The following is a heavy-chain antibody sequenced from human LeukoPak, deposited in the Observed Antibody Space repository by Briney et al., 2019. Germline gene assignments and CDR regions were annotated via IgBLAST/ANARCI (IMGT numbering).Heavy chain of an antibody. CDR1: GYTFTGYY. CDR3: ARVPGGGDNYYYYYYMDV. D-gene: IGHD3-16*01. CDR2: INPNSDGT. Sequence: ASVKVSCKASGYTFTGYYMYWVRQAPGPGLEWMGRINPNSDGTNYAQKVQGRVTITRDTSLSTAYMELSSLRSEDTAVYYCARVPGGGDNYYYYYYMDVWGKGTTVTVSS. V-gene: IGHV1-2*06. J-gene: IGHJ6*03.